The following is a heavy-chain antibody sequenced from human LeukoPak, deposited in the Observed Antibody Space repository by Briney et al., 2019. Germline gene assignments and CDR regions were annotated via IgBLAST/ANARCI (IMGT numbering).Heavy chain of an antibody. V-gene: IGHV3-48*04. J-gene: IGHJ6*02. D-gene: IGHD1-26*01. CDR1: GFTFSTYS. CDR2: ISSSGNTI. CDR3: ARVRSGSSAGNYGMDV. Sequence: GGSLRLSCAASGFTFSTYSMNWVRQAPGKGLEWVSYISSSGNTIYYADSVKGRFTISRDNAKNTLYLQMNSLRAEDTAVYYCARVRSGSSAGNYGMDVWGQGTTVTVSS.